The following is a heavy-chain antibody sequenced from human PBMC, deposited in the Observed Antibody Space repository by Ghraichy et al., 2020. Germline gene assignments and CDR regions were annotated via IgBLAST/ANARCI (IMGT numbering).Heavy chain of an antibody. J-gene: IGHJ4*02. CDR3: AKDRTRRSSWFRFDY. CDR1: GFSFSDFG. D-gene: IGHD6-13*01. V-gene: IGHV3-30*18. Sequence: GGSLRLSCAASGFSFSDFGIHWVRQAPGKELEWVAVISYDGDRKYYADSVRGRFTISRDNSKNTLYLQMNSLRAEDTAVYLCAKDRTRRSSWFRFDYWGQGVLVTVSS. CDR2: ISYDGDRK.